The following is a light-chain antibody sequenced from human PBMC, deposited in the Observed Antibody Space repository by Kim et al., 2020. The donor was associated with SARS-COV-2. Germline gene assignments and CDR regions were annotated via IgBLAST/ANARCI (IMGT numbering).Light chain of an antibody. CDR3: QQYKTYPYT. CDR2: KAS. V-gene: IGKV1-5*03. J-gene: IGKJ2*01. Sequence: DIQMTQSPSTLSASVGDRVTITCRASQSVSSWLAWYQQRPGKAPNLLIYKASSLESGVPSRFSGSGSGTEFTLTISSLQPDDSATYYCQQYKTYPYTFGQGTKLEI. CDR1: QSVSSW.